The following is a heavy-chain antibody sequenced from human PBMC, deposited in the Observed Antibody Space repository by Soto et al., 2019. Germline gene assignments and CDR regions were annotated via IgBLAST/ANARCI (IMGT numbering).Heavy chain of an antibody. CDR3: ATQYYDFWSGYPQVDA. V-gene: IGHV4-39*01. J-gene: IGHJ5*02. D-gene: IGHD3-3*01. CDR1: GRSISSSSYY. Sequence: PSETLSLTCTVSGRSISSSSYYWGWIRQPPGKGLEWIGSLYYSGSTYYNPSLKSRVTISVDTSKNQFSLKLSSVTAAGTSVYYWATQYYDFWSGYPQVDAWGQGTPVTVSS. CDR2: LYYSGST.